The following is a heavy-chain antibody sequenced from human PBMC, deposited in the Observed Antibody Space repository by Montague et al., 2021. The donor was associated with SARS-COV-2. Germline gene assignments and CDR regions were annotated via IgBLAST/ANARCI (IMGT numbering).Heavy chain of an antibody. Sequence: SETLSLTCVVSGDSISTDNWWTWVRLPPGKGLEWVGEIYHTGSTKYKPSLKSRVSMSVDKSWNQFSLRLTSVTAADTAVYFCARGQRQPFSFFGVLAGGPELKCYGLDVWGLGTTVTVS. D-gene: IGHD3-3*01. J-gene: IGHJ6*02. CDR1: GDSISTDNW. V-gene: IGHV4-4*02. CDR2: IYHTGST. CDR3: ARGQRQPFSFFGVLAGGPELKCYGLDV.